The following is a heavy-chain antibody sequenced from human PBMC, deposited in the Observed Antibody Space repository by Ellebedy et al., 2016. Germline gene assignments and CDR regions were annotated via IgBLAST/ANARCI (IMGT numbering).Heavy chain of an antibody. Sequence: GESLKISCKASGYIFASYWIGWVRQMPGKGLEWMGIIYPGDSDTKYSPSFQGQVAISVDNSINTAYLQWSSLKASDSAIYYCARQSGWYEEDAFDIWGHGTVVSVFS. D-gene: IGHD6-19*01. V-gene: IGHV5-51*01. J-gene: IGHJ3*02. CDR2: IYPGDSDT. CDR1: GYIFASYW. CDR3: ARQSGWYEEDAFDI.